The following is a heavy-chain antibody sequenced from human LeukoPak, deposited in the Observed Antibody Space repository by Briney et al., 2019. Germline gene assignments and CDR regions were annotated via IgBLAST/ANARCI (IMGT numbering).Heavy chain of an antibody. CDR3: ARRRLENTFDY. J-gene: IGHJ4*02. CDR1: GGSISSGSYY. Sequence: PSETLSLTCTVSGGSISSGSYYWGWIRQPPGTGLEWIASIHYGGSTYYNPSLKSRVTISVDTSKNQFPLKLSSVAAADTAVYYCARRRLENTFDYWGRGTLVTVSS. CDR2: IHYGGST. V-gene: IGHV4-39*01. D-gene: IGHD5-18*01.